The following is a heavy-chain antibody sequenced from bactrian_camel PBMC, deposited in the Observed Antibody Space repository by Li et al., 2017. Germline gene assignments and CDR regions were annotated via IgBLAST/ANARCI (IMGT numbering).Heavy chain of an antibody. CDR3: AAGDSRPYSAAVRLVT. J-gene: IGHJ6*01. V-gene: IGHV3S1*01. D-gene: IGHD1*01. CDR1: GNTDSRYC. CDR2: ISPGNGVT. Sequence: HVQLVESGGGLVQPGGSLRLSCAVSGNTDSRYCMGWFRQAPGKEREGVAAISPGNGVTHYHRSVKGRFTISVDNAKNALYLQMSPLKPADTAMYYCAAGDSRPYSAAVRLVTGAREPRSPSP.